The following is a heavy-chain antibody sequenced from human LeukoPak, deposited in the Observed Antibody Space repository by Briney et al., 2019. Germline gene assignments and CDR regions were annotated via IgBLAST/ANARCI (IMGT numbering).Heavy chain of an antibody. CDR2: INPNSGGT. Sequence: ASVKVSCQPSGYTLTGYYMHWVRPAPGQGREWMGWINPNSGGTNYAQKCQGRVTMTRDTSISTAYMELSRLRSDDTAVYYCARVIVGATSSGPEYFQHWGQGTLVTVSS. CDR3: ARVIVGATSSGPEYFQH. V-gene: IGHV1-2*02. J-gene: IGHJ1*01. CDR1: GYTLTGYY. D-gene: IGHD1-26*01.